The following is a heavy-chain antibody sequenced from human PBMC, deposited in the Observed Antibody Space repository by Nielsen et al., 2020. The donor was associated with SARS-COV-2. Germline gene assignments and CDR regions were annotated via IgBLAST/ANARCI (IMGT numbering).Heavy chain of an antibody. CDR2: ISWNSGSI. J-gene: IGHJ4*02. D-gene: IGHD1-26*01. Sequence: SLKISCAASGFTFDDYAMHWVRQAPGKGLEWVSGISWNSGSIGYADSVKGRFTISRDNAKNSLYLQMNSLRAEDTAVYYCARESGSYSGIDYWGQGTLVTVSS. CDR3: ARESGSYSGIDY. V-gene: IGHV3-9*01. CDR1: GFTFDDYA.